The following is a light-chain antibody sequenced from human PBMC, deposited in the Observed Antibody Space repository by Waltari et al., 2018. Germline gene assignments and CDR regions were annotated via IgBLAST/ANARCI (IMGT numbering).Light chain of an antibody. CDR2: AVS. CDR3: CSYAGSTTRWV. CDR1: TSDVGSYTL. Sequence: QSALTQPASVSGSPGQSLTISCTGTTSDVGSYTLFSWYQQHPGKAPKLIIYAVSKRPSGASARFSGSKSGNTASLTISGLQAEDEADYYCCSYAGSTTRWVFGGGTKLTVL. J-gene: IGLJ3*02. V-gene: IGLV2-23*02.